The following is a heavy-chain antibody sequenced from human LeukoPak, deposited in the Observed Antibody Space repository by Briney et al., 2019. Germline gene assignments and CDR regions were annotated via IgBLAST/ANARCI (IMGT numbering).Heavy chain of an antibody. Sequence: GASVKVSCKASGGTFSSYAISWVRQAPGQGLEWMGGIIPIFGTANYAQKFQGRVTITADESTSTAYMELSSLRSEDTAVYYCARDQKGELFGVVIGSGPPNWFDPWGQGTLVTVSS. CDR2: IIPIFGTA. CDR1: GGTFSSYA. CDR3: ARDQKGELFGVVIGSGPPNWFDP. J-gene: IGHJ5*02. D-gene: IGHD3-3*01. V-gene: IGHV1-69*13.